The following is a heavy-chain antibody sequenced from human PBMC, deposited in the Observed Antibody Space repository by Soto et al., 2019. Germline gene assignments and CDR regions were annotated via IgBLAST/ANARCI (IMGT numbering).Heavy chain of an antibody. CDR1: GFTFSSYE. J-gene: IGHJ6*02. Sequence: EVQLVESGGGLVQPGGSLRLSCAASGFTFSSYEMNWVHQAPGKGLEWVSYISSSGSNIDYADSVKGRFTISRDSAKNSLYLQMNSLRAEDTAVYYCARDPQPITMIRGYYYYAMDVWGQGTTVTVSS. CDR3: ARDPQPITMIRGYYYYAMDV. V-gene: IGHV3-48*03. CDR2: ISSSGSNI. D-gene: IGHD3-10*01.